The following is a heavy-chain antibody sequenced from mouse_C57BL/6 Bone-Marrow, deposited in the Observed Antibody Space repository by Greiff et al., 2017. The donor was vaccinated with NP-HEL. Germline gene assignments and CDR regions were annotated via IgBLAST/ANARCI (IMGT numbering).Heavy chain of an antibody. Sequence: QVQLQQPGAELVKPGASVKLSCKASGYTFTSYWMHWVKQRPGRGLEWIGRIDPNSGGTKYNEKFKSKATLTVDKPSSTAYMQLSSLTSEDSAVYDGAREVYGNYGAWFAYWGQGTLVTVSA. V-gene: IGHV1-72*01. J-gene: IGHJ3*01. CDR1: GYTFTSYW. CDR2: IDPNSGGT. CDR3: AREVYGNYGAWFAY. D-gene: IGHD2-1*01.